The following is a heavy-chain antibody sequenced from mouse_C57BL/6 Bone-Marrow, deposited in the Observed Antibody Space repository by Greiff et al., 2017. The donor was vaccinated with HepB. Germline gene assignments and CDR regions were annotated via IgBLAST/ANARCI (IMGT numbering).Heavy chain of an antibody. V-gene: IGHV5-6*02. Sequence: DVKLVESGGDLVKPGGSLKLSCAASGFTFSSYGMSWVRQTPDKRLEWVATISSGGSYTYYPDSVKGRFTISRDNAKNTLYLQMSSLKSEDTAMYYCARHDLLQYAMDYWGQGTSVTVSS. CDR1: GFTFSSYG. CDR2: ISSGGSYT. J-gene: IGHJ4*01. CDR3: ARHDLLQYAMDY. D-gene: IGHD2-10*01.